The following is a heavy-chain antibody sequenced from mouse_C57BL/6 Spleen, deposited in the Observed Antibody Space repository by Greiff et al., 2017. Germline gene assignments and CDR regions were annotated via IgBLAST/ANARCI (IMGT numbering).Heavy chain of an antibody. J-gene: IGHJ1*03. CDR1: GYTFTSYW. D-gene: IGHD1-1*01. CDR3: ARFYYSGSSFRYFDV. CDR2: INPSIGGT. Sequence: QVQLQQPGTELVKPGASVKLSCKASGYTFTSYWMHWVTQRPGQGLEWIGNINPSIGGTNYNEKFKSKATLTVDKSSSTAYMQLSSLTSEDSAVYYCARFYYSGSSFRYFDVWGTGTTVTVSS. V-gene: IGHV1-53*01.